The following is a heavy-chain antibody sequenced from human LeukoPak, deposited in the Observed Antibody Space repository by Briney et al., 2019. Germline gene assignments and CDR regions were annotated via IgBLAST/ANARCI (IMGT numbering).Heavy chain of an antibody. CDR1: GYTLTELS. CDR2: IIPILGIA. Sequence: SVKVSCKVSGYTLTELSMHWVRQAPGQGLEWMGRIIPILGIANYAQKFQGRVTITADKSTSTAYMELSSLRSEDTAVYYCARDLLQQLVPNWFDPWGQGTLVTVSS. J-gene: IGHJ5*02. CDR3: ARDLLQQLVPNWFDP. D-gene: IGHD6-13*01. V-gene: IGHV1-69*04.